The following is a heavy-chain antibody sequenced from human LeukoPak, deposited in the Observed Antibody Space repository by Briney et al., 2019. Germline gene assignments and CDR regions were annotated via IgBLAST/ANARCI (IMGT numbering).Heavy chain of an antibody. Sequence: PGGSLRLSCAASGFTFSSTWMTWVRQAPGKGLEWVANIKEDGSLRDYVDSVKGRFTILRDHAKNSLYLQMNSLRHEDTAVYYCARDGALTVGSFDIWGQGTMVTV. D-gene: IGHD1-26*01. J-gene: IGHJ3*02. CDR2: IKEDGSLR. CDR3: ARDGALTVGSFDI. V-gene: IGHV3-7*04. CDR1: GFTFSSTW.